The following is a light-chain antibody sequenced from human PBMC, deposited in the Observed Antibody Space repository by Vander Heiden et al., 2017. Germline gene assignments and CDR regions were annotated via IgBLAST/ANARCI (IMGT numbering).Light chain of an antibody. J-gene: IGKJ1*01. V-gene: IGKV1-39*01. CDR1: QPINSY. CDR2: ATS. Sequence: DIQMTQSPSSLSASVGDRVTITCRASQPINSYLNWYQEKPGKAPNLLIYATSNLQSGVPSRFSGSGSGTDFTLTIRSVQPEDFATYFCQQSYSDPWTFGQGTKVEIK. CDR3: QQSYSDPWT.